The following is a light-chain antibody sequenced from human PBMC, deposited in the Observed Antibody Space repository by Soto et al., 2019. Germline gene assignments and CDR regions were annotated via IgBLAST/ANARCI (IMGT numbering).Light chain of an antibody. V-gene: IGKV1-5*03. CDR1: QSISNW. CDR3: QQYNSYPLT. J-gene: IGKJ4*01. CDR2: KAS. Sequence: DIQMTQSPSTLSASVGDRVTITCRASQSISNWLAWYQQKPGKAPKLLIYKASSLESGVPSKFSGSGSGTEFTVTISSLQTDDCATYYCQQYNSYPLTFGGGTKVEIK.